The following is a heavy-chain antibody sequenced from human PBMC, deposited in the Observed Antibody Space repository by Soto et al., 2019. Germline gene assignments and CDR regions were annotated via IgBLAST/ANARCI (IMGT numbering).Heavy chain of an antibody. Sequence: ASVKVSCKASGYTFTSYGISWVRQAPGQGLEWMGWISAYNGNTNYAQKLQGRVTMTTDTSTSTAYMELRSLRSDDTAVYYCARDRRAYSSSYYYYYGMDVWGQGTTVTVSS. V-gene: IGHV1-18*01. D-gene: IGHD6-6*01. J-gene: IGHJ6*02. CDR1: GYTFTSYG. CDR3: ARDRRAYSSSYYYYYGMDV. CDR2: ISAYNGNT.